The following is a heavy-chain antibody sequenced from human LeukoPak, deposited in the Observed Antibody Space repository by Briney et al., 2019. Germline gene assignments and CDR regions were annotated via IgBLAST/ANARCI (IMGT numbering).Heavy chain of an antibody. CDR2: INPNSGGT. Sequence: GALVKVSCKASGYTFTGYYIHWVRQAPGQGLEWMGRINPNSGGTNYAQKFQGRVTMTRDTPISTAYMELSRLRSDDTAVYYCATYVDTAMVTTYYYYYMDVWGKGTTVTVSS. CDR3: ATYVDTAMVTTYYYYYMDV. J-gene: IGHJ6*03. V-gene: IGHV1-2*06. CDR1: GYTFTGYY. D-gene: IGHD5-18*01.